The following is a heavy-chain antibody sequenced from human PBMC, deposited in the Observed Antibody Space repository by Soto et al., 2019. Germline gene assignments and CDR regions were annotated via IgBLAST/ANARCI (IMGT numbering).Heavy chain of an antibody. Sequence: EVQLVESGGGLVKPGGSLRLSCAASGFTFSSYSMNWVRQAPGKGLEWVSSISSSSSYIYYADSVKGRFTVSRDNAKNALHRQVNSLRDEDTAVYYCARDEDYGDYVNAFDIWGQGTVVTVSS. CDR2: ISSSSSYI. CDR1: GFTFSSYS. V-gene: IGHV3-21*01. CDR3: ARDEDYGDYVNAFDI. J-gene: IGHJ3*02. D-gene: IGHD4-17*01.